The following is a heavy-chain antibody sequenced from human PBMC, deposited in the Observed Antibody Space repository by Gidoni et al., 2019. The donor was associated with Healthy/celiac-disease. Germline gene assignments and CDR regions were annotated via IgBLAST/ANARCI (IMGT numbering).Heavy chain of an antibody. CDR1: GFTVSSNY. Sequence: EVQLVETGGGLIQPGGSLRLYCAASGFTVSSNYMLWVRQAPGKGLEWVAVIYSGGSTYYADSVKGRFTISRDNSKNTLYLQMNSLRAEDTAVYYCARGSPYDFWSGYLFDYWGQGTLVTVSS. V-gene: IGHV3-53*02. D-gene: IGHD3-3*01. CDR2: IYSGGST. J-gene: IGHJ4*02. CDR3: ARGSPYDFWSGYLFDY.